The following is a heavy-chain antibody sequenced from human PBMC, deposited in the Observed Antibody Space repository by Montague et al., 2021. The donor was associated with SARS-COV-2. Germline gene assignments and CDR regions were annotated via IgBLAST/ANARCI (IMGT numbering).Heavy chain of an antibody. CDR1: GASITTYY. CDR2: IFHSGHT. V-gene: IGHV4-59*01. Sequence: SETLSLTCSVSGASITTYYWSWIRQAPGKGLEWIAYIFHSGHTNYNPSLRSRVAISIDTSRDQFSLSLTSITAADTAVYYCARRPYLASAYYFDYWGLGTLVPVSS. J-gene: IGHJ4*02. D-gene: IGHD3-10*01. CDR3: ARRPYLASAYYFDY.